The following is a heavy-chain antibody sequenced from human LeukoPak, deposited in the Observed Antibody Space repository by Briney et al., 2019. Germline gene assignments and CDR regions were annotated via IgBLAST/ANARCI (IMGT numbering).Heavy chain of an antibody. D-gene: IGHD2/OR15-2a*01. CDR1: GFTFSSYS. J-gene: IGHJ6*03. V-gene: IGHV3-48*04. CDR2: ISGYSSTV. Sequence: GGSLRLSCAASGFTFSSYSMNWVRQAPGKGLEWISYISGYSSTVYYADSVKGRFTISRDNAKNSLYLQMNSLRAEDTAIYYCARVINFYYYMDVWGKGTTVTISS. CDR3: ARVINFYYYMDV.